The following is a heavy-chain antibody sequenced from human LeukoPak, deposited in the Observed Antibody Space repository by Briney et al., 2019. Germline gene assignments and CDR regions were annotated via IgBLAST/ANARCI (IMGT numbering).Heavy chain of an antibody. D-gene: IGHD1-26*01. J-gene: IGHJ4*02. CDR1: GGSISSGGYY. Sequence: NASETLSLTCTVSGGSISSGGYYWSWIRQHPGKGLEWIGYIYYSGSTYYNPSLKSRVTISVDTSKNQFSLKLSSVTAADTAVYYCARYPRFGATGVDYWGQGTLVTVSS. CDR3: ARYPRFGATGVDY. V-gene: IGHV4-31*03. CDR2: IYYSGST.